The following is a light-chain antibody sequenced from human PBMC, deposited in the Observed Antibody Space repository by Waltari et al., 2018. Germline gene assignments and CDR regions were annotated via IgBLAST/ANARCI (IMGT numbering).Light chain of an antibody. J-gene: IGKJ1*01. CDR3: QQYDSFPWT. Sequence: DIQMTQSPSTLSASVGDRVTITRRASQSISSWLAWYQQKPGKAPNLLIYKASRLQSGVPSKFSGSGSGTEFTLTIGSLQPDDFATYYCQQYDSFPWTFGQGTKVEIK. CDR2: KAS. CDR1: QSISSW. V-gene: IGKV1-5*03.